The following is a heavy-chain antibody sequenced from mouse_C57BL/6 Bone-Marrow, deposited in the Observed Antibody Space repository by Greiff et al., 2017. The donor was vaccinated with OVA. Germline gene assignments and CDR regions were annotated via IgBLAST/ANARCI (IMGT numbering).Heavy chain of an antibody. CDR2: IYPGSGST. D-gene: IGHD1-1*01. CDR1: GYTFTSYW. J-gene: IGHJ1*03. Sequence: VQLQQPGAELVKPGASVKMSCKASGYTFTSYWITWVKQRPGQGLEWIGDIYPGSGSTNYNEKFKSKATLTVDTSSSTAYMQLSSLTSEDSAVYFCAREGGSSYPWYFDVWGTGTTVTVSS. CDR3: AREGGSSYPWYFDV. V-gene: IGHV1-55*01.